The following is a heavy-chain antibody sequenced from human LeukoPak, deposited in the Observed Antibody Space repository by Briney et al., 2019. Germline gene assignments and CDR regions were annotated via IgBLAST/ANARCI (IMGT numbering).Heavy chain of an antibody. V-gene: IGHV3-74*03. J-gene: IGHJ4*02. Sequence: GGSLRLSCAASGFTFSYYWMHWVRQAPGEGLVWVSRINDDGRTTTYADSVKGRFTISRDNSKNTLYLQINSLRAEDTAVYYCAKSAVRGVPVLGNWGQGTLVTVSS. CDR2: INDDGRTT. CDR1: GFTFSYYW. D-gene: IGHD3-3*01. CDR3: AKSAVRGVPVLGN.